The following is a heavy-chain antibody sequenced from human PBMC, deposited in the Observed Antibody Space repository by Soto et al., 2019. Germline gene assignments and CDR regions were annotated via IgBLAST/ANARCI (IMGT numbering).Heavy chain of an antibody. CDR2: IIPIFGTA. D-gene: IGHD3-22*01. V-gene: IGHV1-69*06. Sequence: QVQLVQSGAEVKKPGASVKVSCKASGYTFTSYGISWVRQAPGQGLEWMGWIIPIFGTANYAQKFQGRVTITADKSTSTAYMELSSLRSEYTAVYYCVAYYYYESSGYPDYWGQGTLVTVSS. CDR3: VAYYYYESSGYPDY. J-gene: IGHJ4*02. CDR1: GYTFTSYG.